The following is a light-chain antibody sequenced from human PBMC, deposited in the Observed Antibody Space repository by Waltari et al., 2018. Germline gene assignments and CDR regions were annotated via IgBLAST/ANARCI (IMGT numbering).Light chain of an antibody. Sequence: QSALTQPASVSGSPGQSITISCTGTSSDVGGYNYVSWYQQHPGKAPNLMIYEVSNRPSGVSNRFSGSKAGNTASRTSSGLQAEDEADYYCSSYTSSSTHVVFGGGTKLTVL. CDR1: SSDVGGYNY. J-gene: IGLJ2*01. CDR3: SSYTSSSTHVV. CDR2: EVS. V-gene: IGLV2-14*01.